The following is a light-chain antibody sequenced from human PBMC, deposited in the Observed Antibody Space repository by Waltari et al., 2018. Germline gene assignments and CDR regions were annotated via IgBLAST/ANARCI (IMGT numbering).Light chain of an antibody. CDR2: AAS. CDR3: QQSYSTLRT. V-gene: IGKV1-39*01. Sequence: DIQTTQSPSSPSASVGDRVSITCRTSQSISIYLNWYQQKPGKAPKLLIYAASSLQSGVPSRFSGGGSGTDFTLTISSLQPEDFVTYYCQQSYSTLRTFGQGTRVEIK. J-gene: IGKJ1*01. CDR1: QSISIY.